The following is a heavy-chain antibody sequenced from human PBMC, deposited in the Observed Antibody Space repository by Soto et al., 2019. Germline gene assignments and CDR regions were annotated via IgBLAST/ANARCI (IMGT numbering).Heavy chain of an antibody. CDR3: AKDYQEMATMGPYYFDC. CDR1: GFTFSTYA. V-gene: IGHV3-23*01. CDR2: ISGTGGRT. D-gene: IGHD5-12*01. J-gene: IGHJ4*02. Sequence: GGSLRLSCAASGFTFSTYAMSWVRQAPGKGLEWVSAISGTGGRTYYADSVKGRFTISRDNSKNTLYLQMNSLRAEDTAVYYCAKDYQEMATMGPYYFDCWGQGTLVTVSS.